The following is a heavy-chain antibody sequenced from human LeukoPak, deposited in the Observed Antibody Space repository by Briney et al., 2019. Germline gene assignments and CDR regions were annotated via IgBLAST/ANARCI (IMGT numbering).Heavy chain of an antibody. CDR1: GFTFSSYA. Sequence: GGSLRLSCAASGFTFSSYAMSWVRQAPGKGLEWVSSISGTNDNTYYADSVKDRFTISRDNSKNTLSLQMNSLRAEDTAVYYCAKGRGTTVTSAANYWGQGTMVTVSS. CDR2: ISGTNDNT. D-gene: IGHD4-17*01. J-gene: IGHJ4*02. V-gene: IGHV3-23*01. CDR3: AKGRGTTVTSAANY.